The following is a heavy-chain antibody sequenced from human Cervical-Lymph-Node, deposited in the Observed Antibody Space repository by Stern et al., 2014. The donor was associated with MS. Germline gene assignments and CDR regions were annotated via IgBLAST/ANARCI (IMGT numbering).Heavy chain of an antibody. D-gene: IGHD4-17*01. CDR3: ARDMSTVTTPYFDY. V-gene: IGHV1-2*02. CDR2: INANSGGT. Sequence: QMQLVQSGAEVRRPGASVKVACKASGFTFTSCYMHWVRQAPGQGLEWMGWINANSGGTNSAQKFQGRVTMTRDTSISTVYMDLTGLTSDDTAIYYCARDMSTVTTPYFDYWGQGTLVTVPS. J-gene: IGHJ4*02. CDR1: GFTFTSCY.